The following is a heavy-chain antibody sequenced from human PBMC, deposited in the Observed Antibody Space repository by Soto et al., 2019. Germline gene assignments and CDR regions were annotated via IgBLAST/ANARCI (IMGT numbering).Heavy chain of an antibody. CDR2: LIPIFGTA. J-gene: IGHJ4*02. CDR3: ASGYSYGGNWCYCFDY. V-gene: IGHV1-69*13. CDR1: GGTFSSYA. D-gene: IGHD5-18*01. Sequence: ASVKVSCKASGGTFSSYAISWVRQAPGQGLEWMGGLIPIFGTANYAQKFQGRVTITADESTITAYMELSSLRSEDTAVYYCASGYSYGGNWCYCFDYWCQGTMVTVSS.